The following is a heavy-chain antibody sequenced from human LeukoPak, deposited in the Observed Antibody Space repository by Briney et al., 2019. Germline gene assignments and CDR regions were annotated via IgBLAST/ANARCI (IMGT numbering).Heavy chain of an antibody. CDR2: IYTSGST. J-gene: IGHJ4*02. CDR1: GGSISSYY. V-gene: IGHV4-4*07. Sequence: PSETLSLTCTVSGGSISSYYWSWIRQPAGEGLEWIGRIYTSGSTNYNPSLKSRVTMSVDTSKNQFSLKLSSVTAADTAVYYCARDYYDSSGYYWWYFDYWGQGTLVTVSS. D-gene: IGHD3-22*01. CDR3: ARDYYDSSGYYWWYFDY.